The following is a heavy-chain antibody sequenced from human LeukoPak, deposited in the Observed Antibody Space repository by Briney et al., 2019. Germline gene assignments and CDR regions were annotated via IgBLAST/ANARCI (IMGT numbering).Heavy chain of an antibody. J-gene: IGHJ4*02. CDR1: GCTIRSYW. CDR3: ARDTGGGYSCYDC. CDR2: IKQDGSEK. D-gene: IGHD5-18*01. V-gene: IGHV3-7*01. Sequence: AAGSLRLSCAASGCTIRSYWRTWIRQAPGKGLEWVGNIKQDGSEKYYVDSVKGRFTISRDNAKNSLYLQMNSLRAEDTAVYYCARDTGGGYSCYDCWGQGTLVTVSS.